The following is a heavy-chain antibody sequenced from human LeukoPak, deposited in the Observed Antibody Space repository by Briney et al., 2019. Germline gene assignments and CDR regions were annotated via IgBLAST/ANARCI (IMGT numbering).Heavy chain of an antibody. CDR1: GFTFRNYG. Sequence: PGGSLRLSCAASGFTFRNYGMHWVRQAPGKGLEWVAFIRDDGSDKYYADSVKGRFTISRDNSKNTLYLQMNSLRAEDTAVYYCARDLRYCSGGNCVYYGMDVWGQGTTVTVSS. CDR2: IRDDGSDK. V-gene: IGHV3-30*02. D-gene: IGHD2-15*01. CDR3: ARDLRYCSGGNCVYYGMDV. J-gene: IGHJ6*02.